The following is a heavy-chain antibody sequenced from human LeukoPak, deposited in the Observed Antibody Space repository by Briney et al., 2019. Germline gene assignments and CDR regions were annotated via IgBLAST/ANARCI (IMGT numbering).Heavy chain of an antibody. Sequence: ASVKVSCKASGYTFTSYDINWARQAPGQGLEWMGWMNPNSGNTGYAQKFQGRVTMTRNTSISTAYMELSSLKSEDTAVYYCARTEQQLVPFDYWGQGTLVTVSS. CDR2: MNPNSGNT. J-gene: IGHJ4*02. CDR3: ARTEQQLVPFDY. CDR1: GYTFTSYD. V-gene: IGHV1-8*01. D-gene: IGHD6-13*01.